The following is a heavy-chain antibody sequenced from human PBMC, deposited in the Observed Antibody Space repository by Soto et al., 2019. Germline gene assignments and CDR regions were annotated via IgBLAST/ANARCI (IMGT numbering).Heavy chain of an antibody. CDR2: MNAANGNA. CDR1: GYNFPSSN. V-gene: IGHV1-8*01. Sequence: QERLVQSGAELRRPGASVKISCRASGYNFPSSNVNWVRQASGQGPEWLGWMNAANGNAAFARYFQGRFTMTRALSTDTASLELGGVSCGDTAMYYCARAVGIGVTGLDLWGQGTFVTVS. J-gene: IGHJ5*02. CDR3: ARAVGIGVTGLDL. D-gene: IGHD2-21*02.